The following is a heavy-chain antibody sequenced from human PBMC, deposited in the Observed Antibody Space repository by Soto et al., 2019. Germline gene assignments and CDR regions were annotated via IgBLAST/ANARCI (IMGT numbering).Heavy chain of an antibody. CDR1: GGSVSSGSYY. CDR2: IYYSGST. D-gene: IGHD1-1*01. CDR3: ARVERWTATTVVDDFYI. J-gene: IGHJ3*02. V-gene: IGHV4-61*01. Sequence: SETLSLTCTVSGGSVSSGSYYWSWIRQPPGKGLEWIGYIYYSGSTNYNPSLKSRVTISVDTSKNQFSLKMSSVTAADTALYYCARVERWTATTVVDDFYIRGPVTMVPVS.